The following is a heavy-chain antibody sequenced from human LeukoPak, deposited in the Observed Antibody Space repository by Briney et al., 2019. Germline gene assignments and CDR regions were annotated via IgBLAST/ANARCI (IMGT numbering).Heavy chain of an antibody. CDR2: ISSDGDST. CDR3: AREITRGYYFDY. V-gene: IGHV3-64*04. D-gene: IGHD3-10*01. J-gene: IGHJ4*02. CDR1: GFTFSAYA. Sequence: GGSLRLSCSASGFTFSAYAMHWVRQAPGKGLEYVSAISSDGDSTYNADSVKGRFTISRDNAKNSLYLQMNSLRAEDTAVYYCAREITRGYYFDYWGQGTLVTVSS.